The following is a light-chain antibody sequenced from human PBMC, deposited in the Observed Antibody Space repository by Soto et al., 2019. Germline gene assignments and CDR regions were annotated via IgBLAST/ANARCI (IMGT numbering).Light chain of an antibody. V-gene: IGKV4-1*01. CDR1: QSVLYSSNNKHY. J-gene: IGKJ1*01. Sequence: DIVTTQSPDSLTVSLGERATIKCRTGQSVLYSSNNKHYLAWYQQRLGQPPKPLITWATVRAPGIPERFTGSVSGSDFTLTITNLRAEDVATYFCHQYYGIPWTFDQGTRV. CDR3: HQYYGIPWT. CDR2: WAT.